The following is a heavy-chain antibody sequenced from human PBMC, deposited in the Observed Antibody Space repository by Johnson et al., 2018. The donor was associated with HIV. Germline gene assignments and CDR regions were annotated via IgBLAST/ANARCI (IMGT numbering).Heavy chain of an antibody. CDR2: IDLGGSLT. V-gene: IGHV3-7*02. J-gene: IGHJ3*01. CDR1: GFIFGNYW. D-gene: IGHD4-23*01. CDR3: AKSPGKDNGGNSGGIDF. Sequence: VQVVESGGGVVQPGRSLRLSCATSGFIFGNYWMTWIRQAPGKGLEWVANIDLGGSLTNYVDSVKGRFIISRDNGRNSLYLQMNSLRAEDTATYYCAKSPGKDNGGNSGGIDFWGQGTRVTVSS.